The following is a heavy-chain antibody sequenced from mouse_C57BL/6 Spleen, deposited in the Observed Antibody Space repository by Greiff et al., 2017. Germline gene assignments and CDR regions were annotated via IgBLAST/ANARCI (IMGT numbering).Heavy chain of an antibody. CDR1: GYTFTSYW. CDR2: IYPGSGST. D-gene: IGHD2-1*01. V-gene: IGHV1-55*01. CDR3: ARGPYGNYVRYYAMDY. J-gene: IGHJ4*01. Sequence: QVQLQQPGAELVKPGASVKMSCKASGYTFTSYWITWVKQRPGQGLEWIGDIYPGSGSTNYNEKFKSKATLTVDTSSSTAYMQLSSLTSEDSAVYYCARGPYGNYVRYYAMDYWGQGTSVTVSS.